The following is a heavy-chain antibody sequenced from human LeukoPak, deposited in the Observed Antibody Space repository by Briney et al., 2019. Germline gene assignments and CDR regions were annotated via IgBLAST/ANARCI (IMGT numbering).Heavy chain of an antibody. CDR2: IASHAGDA. D-gene: IGHD2-21*02. J-gene: IGHJ4*02. CDR3: ARDRLNRADCGSDCYSAVFDY. V-gene: IGHV3-30*03. CDR1: AFMFSKYD. Sequence: PGGSLRLSCAISAFMFSKYDMNWVRQTPGKGLEWVAVIASHAGDAHYSDSVKGRFTISRDNYKNTLYLQMNNLGVEDTAVYYCARDRLNRADCGSDCYSAVFDYWGQGVLVTVSS.